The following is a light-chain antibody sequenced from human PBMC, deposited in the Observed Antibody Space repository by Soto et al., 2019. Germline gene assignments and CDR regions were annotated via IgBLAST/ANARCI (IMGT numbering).Light chain of an antibody. CDR1: SSDIGGYNY. V-gene: IGLV2-14*03. Sequence: QSALTQPASVSGSPGQSITISCTGTSSDIGGYNYVSWYQLHPGQPPKLMIYDVSIRPSGVSNRFSGSKSGNTASLTISGLQAEDETDYYCSSYTSSSSVIFGGGTKLTVL. J-gene: IGLJ2*01. CDR3: SSYTSSSSVI. CDR2: DVS.